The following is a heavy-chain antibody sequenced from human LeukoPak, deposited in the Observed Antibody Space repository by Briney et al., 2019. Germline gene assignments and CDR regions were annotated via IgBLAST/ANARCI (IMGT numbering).Heavy chain of an antibody. CDR2: ISSSGSTI. Sequence: PGGSLRLSCAASGFTFSSYSMNWVRQAPGKGLEWVSYISSSGSTIYYADSVKGRFTISRDNAKNSLYLQMNSLRAEDTAVYYCARENTAGIENWGQGTLVTVSS. CDR3: ARENTAGIEN. CDR1: GFTFSSYS. J-gene: IGHJ4*02. V-gene: IGHV3-48*04. D-gene: IGHD6-19*01.